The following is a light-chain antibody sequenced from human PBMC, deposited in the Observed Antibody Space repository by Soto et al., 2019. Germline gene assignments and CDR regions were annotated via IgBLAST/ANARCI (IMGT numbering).Light chain of an antibody. J-gene: IGKJ2*01. CDR2: SAS. CDR1: QSISTE. CDR3: QQGHHWPLT. Sequence: EIAMTQSPATLSVSPGERATLSCRASQSISTELAWYQQIPGQPPRLLIYSASTRATGVPARFTGSGSGSEFTLTIRGLQSEDFAIYYCQQGHHWPLTFGQGTRLEI. V-gene: IGKV3-15*01.